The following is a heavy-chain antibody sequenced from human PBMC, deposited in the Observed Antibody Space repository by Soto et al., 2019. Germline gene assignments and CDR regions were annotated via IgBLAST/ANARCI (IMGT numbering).Heavy chain of an antibody. Sequence: EVQLLESGGGLVQPGGSLRLSCVGSGFTFINYAMNWVRQAPGKGLEWVSGISGGGDRTFDADSVKGRFTISRDNSKHTVNLQMNSLRADDTAVSYCVRAILRSPIRTNYWYFELWGHGTLVTVSS. J-gene: IGHJ2*01. V-gene: IGHV3-23*01. CDR3: VRAILRSPIRTNYWYFEL. CDR2: ISGGGDRT. CDR1: GFTFINYA. D-gene: IGHD3-3*01.